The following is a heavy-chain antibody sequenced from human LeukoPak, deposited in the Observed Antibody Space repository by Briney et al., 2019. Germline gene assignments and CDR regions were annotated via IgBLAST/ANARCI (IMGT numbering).Heavy chain of an antibody. CDR3: ARDMRGAAAADDAFDI. D-gene: IGHD6-13*01. CDR1: GYTFTSCD. J-gene: IGHJ3*02. Sequence: ASVKVSFKASGYTFTSCDINWVRQDTGQGLQWMGWMNPNSGDTGYAQNFQGRISITRNTSISTAYMELSGLRSEDTAVYYCARDMRGAAAADDAFDIWGQGTMVTVSS. V-gene: IGHV1-8*02. CDR2: MNPNSGDT.